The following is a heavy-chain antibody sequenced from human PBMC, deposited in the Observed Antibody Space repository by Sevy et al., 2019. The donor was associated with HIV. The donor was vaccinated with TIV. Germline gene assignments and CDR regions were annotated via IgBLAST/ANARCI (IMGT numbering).Heavy chain of an antibody. Sequence: GGSLRLSCAASGFTFDDYAMHWVRQAQGKGLEWVSLVSWDGDKTYYADSLKGGFTTSRANSINTVYLQMNSLAADDTAYYYCAKETLTGAATLGLDYWGRGTLVTVSS. D-gene: IGHD2-15*01. V-gene: IGHV3-43D*03. CDR1: GFTFDDYA. CDR3: AKETLTGAATLGLDY. CDR2: VSWDGDKT. J-gene: IGHJ4*02.